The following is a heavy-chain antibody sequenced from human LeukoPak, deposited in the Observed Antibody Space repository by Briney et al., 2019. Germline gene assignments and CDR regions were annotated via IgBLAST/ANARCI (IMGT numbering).Heavy chain of an antibody. CDR1: GGSVSSGSYY. V-gene: IGHV4-61*01. Sequence: SETLSLTCTVSGGSVSSGSYYWSWIRQPPGKGLEWIGYIYYSGSTNYNPSLKSRVTISVDTSKSQFSLKLSSVTAADTAVYYCARADYGDYGEYYFDYWGQGTLVTVSS. J-gene: IGHJ4*02. D-gene: IGHD4-17*01. CDR3: ARADYGDYGEYYFDY. CDR2: IYYSGST.